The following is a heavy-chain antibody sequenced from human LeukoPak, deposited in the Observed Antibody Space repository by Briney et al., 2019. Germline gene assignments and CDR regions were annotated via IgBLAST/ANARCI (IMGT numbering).Heavy chain of an antibody. V-gene: IGHV1-2*02. D-gene: IGHD3-22*01. J-gene: IGHJ4*02. Sequence: GASVKVSCKASGYTFTGYYMHWVRQAPGLGLEWMGWINPNSGGTNYAQKFQGRVTMTRDTSISTAYMELSRLRSDDTAVYYCARGGGVKYYYDSSGYSDFDYWGQGTLVTVSS. CDR2: INPNSGGT. CDR3: ARGGGVKYYYDSSGYSDFDY. CDR1: GYTFTGYY.